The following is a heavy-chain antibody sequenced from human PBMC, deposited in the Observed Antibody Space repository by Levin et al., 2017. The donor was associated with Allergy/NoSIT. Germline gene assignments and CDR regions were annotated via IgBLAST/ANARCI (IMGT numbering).Heavy chain of an antibody. D-gene: IGHD6-19*01. CDR1: GFTFSSYG. CDR3: AKLAVAGTSGFDY. Sequence: GGSLRLSCAASGFTFSSYGMHWVRQAPGKGLEWVAVISYDGSNKYYADSVKGRFTISRDNSKNTLYLQMNSLRAEDTAVYYCAKLAVAGTSGFDYWGQGTLVTVSS. CDR2: ISYDGSNK. J-gene: IGHJ4*02. V-gene: IGHV3-30*18.